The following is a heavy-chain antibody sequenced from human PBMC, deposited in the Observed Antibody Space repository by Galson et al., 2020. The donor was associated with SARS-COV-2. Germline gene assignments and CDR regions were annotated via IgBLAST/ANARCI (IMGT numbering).Heavy chain of an antibody. CDR3: ARDLDYGDYEAGIYYYYYYGMDV. CDR1: GGSISSYY. D-gene: IGHD4-17*01. V-gene: IGHV4-4*07. Sequence: SETLSLTCTVSGGSISSYYWSWIRQPAGKGLEWIGRIYTRGSTNYNPSLKSRVTMSVDTSKNQFSLKLSSVTAADTAVYYCARDLDYGDYEAGIYYYYYYGMDVWGQGTTVTVSS. CDR2: IYTRGST. J-gene: IGHJ6*02.